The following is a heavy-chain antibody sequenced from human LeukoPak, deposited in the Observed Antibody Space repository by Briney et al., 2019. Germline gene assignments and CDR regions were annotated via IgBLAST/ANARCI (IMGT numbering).Heavy chain of an antibody. CDR1: GFTFSSYA. CDR2: ISYDGSNK. D-gene: IGHD1-7*01. V-gene: IGHV3-30*04. J-gene: IGHJ6*02. Sequence: GGSLRLSCAASGFTFSSYAMHWVRQAPGKGLEWVAVISYDGSNKYYADSVKGRFTISRDNSKNTLYLQMNSLRAEDTAVYYCARGANYVDRLYYYYGMDVWGQGTTVTVSS. CDR3: ARGANYVDRLYYYYGMDV.